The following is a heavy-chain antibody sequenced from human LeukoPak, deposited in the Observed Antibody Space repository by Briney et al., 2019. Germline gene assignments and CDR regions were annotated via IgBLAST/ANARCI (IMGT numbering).Heavy chain of an antibody. CDR3: ARAVAGYYYYYMDV. J-gene: IGHJ6*03. D-gene: IGHD6-19*01. Sequence: ASVKVSCKASGYTFTSYGISWVRQAPGQGLEWMGWISAYNGNTNYAQKLQGRVTMTTDTSTSTAYMELRSLRSDDTAVYYCARAVAGYYYYYMDVWGKGTTVTISS. CDR1: GYTFTSYG. CDR2: ISAYNGNT. V-gene: IGHV1-18*01.